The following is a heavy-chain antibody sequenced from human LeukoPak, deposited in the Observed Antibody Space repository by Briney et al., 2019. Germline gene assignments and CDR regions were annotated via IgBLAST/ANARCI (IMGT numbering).Heavy chain of an antibody. Sequence: ASVKVSCKASGYIFSTYGISWVRQAPRQGLEWMGCISGYNGNANYAHKLQGRVTMTTDTSTSTAYMELRSLRSADTAVDYCARRRSEEFDFDCWGQGTLVTVSS. CDR3: ARRRSEEFDFDC. D-gene: IGHD6-19*01. CDR1: GYIFSTYG. V-gene: IGHV1-18*01. CDR2: ISGYNGNA. J-gene: IGHJ4*02.